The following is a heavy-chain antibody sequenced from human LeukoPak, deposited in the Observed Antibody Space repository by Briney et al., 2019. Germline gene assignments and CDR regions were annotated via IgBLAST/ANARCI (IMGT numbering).Heavy chain of an antibody. CDR1: GYTFTSYY. CDR2: INPSGGST. V-gene: IGHV1-46*01. CDR3: ARCGSGSYYNRGLYYYYMDV. D-gene: IGHD3-10*01. Sequence: GASVKVSCKASGYTFTSYYMHWVRQAPGQGLEWMGIINPSGGSTSYAQKFQGRVTMTRDMSTSTVYMELSSLRSEDTAVYYCARCGSGSYYNRGLYYYYMDVWGKGTTVTVSS. J-gene: IGHJ6*03.